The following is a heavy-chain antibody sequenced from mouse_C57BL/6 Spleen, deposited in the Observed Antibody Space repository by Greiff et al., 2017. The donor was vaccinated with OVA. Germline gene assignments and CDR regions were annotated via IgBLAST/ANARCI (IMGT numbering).Heavy chain of an antibody. Sequence: EVKLQESGPGLVKPSQSLSLTCSVTGYSITSGYYWNWIRQFPGNKLEWMGYISYDGSNNYNPSLKNRISITRDTSKNQFFLKLNSVTTEDTATYYCASLDGYYRYFDGWGTATTVTVAT. J-gene: IGHJ1*03. D-gene: IGHD2-3*01. CDR1: GYSITSGYY. CDR3: ASLDGYYRYFDG. V-gene: IGHV3-6*01. CDR2: ISYDGSN.